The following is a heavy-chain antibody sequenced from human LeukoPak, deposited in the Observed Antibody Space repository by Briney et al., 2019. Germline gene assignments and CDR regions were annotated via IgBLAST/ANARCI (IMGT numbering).Heavy chain of an antibody. Sequence: GRSLRLSCPVSGFTFSSYDMSWVRHPPGRGLGWVSAISGSVGSTYYADSVKGRFTVSRDNSTNRLYLHMSGLKAADTAVYYCAKDRSIGTYYTFDHWGQGSLVTVSS. V-gene: IGHV3-23*01. CDR1: GFTFSSYD. J-gene: IGHJ4*02. CDR3: AKDRSIGTYYTFDH. CDR2: ISGSVGST. D-gene: IGHD1-26*01.